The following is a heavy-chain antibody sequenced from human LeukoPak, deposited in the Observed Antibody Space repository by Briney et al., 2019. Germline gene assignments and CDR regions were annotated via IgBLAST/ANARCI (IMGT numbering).Heavy chain of an antibody. J-gene: IGHJ4*02. CDR1: GFTVSSNY. D-gene: IGHD1-1*01. CDR3: ARGAHHMEVVETPPFDY. CDR2: IYSGGST. Sequence: GGSLRLSCAASGFTVSSNYMSWVRQAPGKGLEWVSVIYSGGSTYYADSVKGRFTISRDNSKNTLYLQMNSLRGEATAVYYCARGAHHMEVVETPPFDYWGQGTLVTVSS. V-gene: IGHV3-66*01.